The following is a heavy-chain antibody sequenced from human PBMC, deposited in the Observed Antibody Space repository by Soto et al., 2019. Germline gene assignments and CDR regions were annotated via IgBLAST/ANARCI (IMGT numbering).Heavy chain of an antibody. Sequence: QVQLVESGGGVVQPGRSLRLSCAASTFAFSSYAMHWVRQTPGKGLEWVAIISYDGSNKYYADSVKGRFTISRDNSKNTLNLQMNNLRAENTAVYFCARDVGDGFRSTAMDVWGHGTTVTVSS. CDR1: TFAFSSYA. CDR2: ISYDGSNK. CDR3: ARDVGDGFRSTAMDV. D-gene: IGHD5-12*01. J-gene: IGHJ6*02. V-gene: IGHV3-30-3*01.